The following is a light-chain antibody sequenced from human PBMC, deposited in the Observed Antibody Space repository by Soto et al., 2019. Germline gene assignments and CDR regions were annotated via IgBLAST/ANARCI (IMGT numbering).Light chain of an antibody. J-gene: IGKJ5*01. CDR2: DAS. CDR3: QQYDNLPT. CDR1: QDISNY. V-gene: IGKV1-33*01. Sequence: IQMTQSPSSLSASVLYRVTITCQASQDISNYLNWYQQKPGKAPKLLIYDASNLETGVPSRFSGSGSGTDFTFTISSLQPEDIATYYCQQYDNLPTFGQGTRLEIK.